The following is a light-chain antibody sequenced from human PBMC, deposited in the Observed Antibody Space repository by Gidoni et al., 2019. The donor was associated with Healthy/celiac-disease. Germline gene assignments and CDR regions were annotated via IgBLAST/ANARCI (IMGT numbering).Light chain of an antibody. CDR3: QQYGSSFS. CDR1: QSVSSSY. CDR2: GAS. J-gene: IGKJ1*01. V-gene: IGKV3-20*01. Sequence: EIVLTQYPGTLSLSPGERANLSCRASQSVSSSYLAWYQQKPGQAPRLLIYGASSRATGIPDRFSGSGSGTDFTLTISRLEPEDFAVYYCQQYGSSFSFGQGTKVEIK.